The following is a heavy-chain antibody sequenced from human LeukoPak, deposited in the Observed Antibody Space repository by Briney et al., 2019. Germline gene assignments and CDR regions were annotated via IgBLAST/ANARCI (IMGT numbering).Heavy chain of an antibody. CDR1: RFTFNSYG. Sequence: GGSLRLSCAASRFTFNSYGMNWFRQVPGKGLEWISYINSVGGTTFYADSVKGRFTISRDNSKNTQYLQMNSLRAEDTAVYYCARAAGDKAANARFDYWGQGTLVTVSS. J-gene: IGHJ4*02. D-gene: IGHD4-23*01. V-gene: IGHV3-48*01. CDR3: ARAAGDKAANARFDY. CDR2: INSVGGTT.